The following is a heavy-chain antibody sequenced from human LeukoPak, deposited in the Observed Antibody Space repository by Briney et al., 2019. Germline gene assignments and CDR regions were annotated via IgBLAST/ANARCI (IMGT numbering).Heavy chain of an antibody. CDR1: GFTVSSNY. J-gene: IGHJ4*02. V-gene: IGHV3-53*01. Sequence: GGSLRLSYAASGFTVSSNYMSWVRQAPGKGLEWVSVIYSGGSTYYADSVKGRFTISRDNSKNTLYLQMNSLRAEDTAVYYCARSGGYDSSGYYSYFDYWGQGTLVTVSS. D-gene: IGHD3-22*01. CDR2: IYSGGST. CDR3: ARSGGYDSSGYYSYFDY.